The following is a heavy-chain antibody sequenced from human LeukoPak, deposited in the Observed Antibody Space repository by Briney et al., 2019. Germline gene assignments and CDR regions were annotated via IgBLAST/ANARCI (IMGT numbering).Heavy chain of an antibody. V-gene: IGHV5-51*01. CDR1: GYTFTNYW. CDR2: IYPGDSDT. D-gene: IGHD1-1*01. CDR3: ARRGGNYNDLTY. J-gene: IGHJ4*02. Sequence: GESLKISCKAYGYTFTNYWIGWVRLMPGKGLEWMWVIYPGDSDTRYSPSFQGQVTISADKSINTAFLQWSSLKASDTAIYYCARRGGNYNDLTYWGQGTLVTVSS.